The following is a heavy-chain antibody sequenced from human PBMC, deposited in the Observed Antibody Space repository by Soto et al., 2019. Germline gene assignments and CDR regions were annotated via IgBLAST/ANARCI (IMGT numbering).Heavy chain of an antibody. CDR1: GYSFTSYW. CDR3: ARRGYSYGSSYGMGV. V-gene: IGHV5-10-1*01. D-gene: IGHD5-18*01. CDR2: IDPSDSYT. J-gene: IGHJ6*02. Sequence: GESLKISCKGSGYSFTSYWISWVRQMPGKGLEWMGRIDPSDSYTNYSPSFQGHVTISADKSISTAYLQWSSLKASDTAMYYCARRGYSYGSSYGMGVWGQGTTVTVSS.